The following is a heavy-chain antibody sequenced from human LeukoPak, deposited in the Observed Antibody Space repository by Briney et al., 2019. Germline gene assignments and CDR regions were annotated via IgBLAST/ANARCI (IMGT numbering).Heavy chain of an antibody. V-gene: IGHV3-11*04. CDR3: ARETYSYGNKRPIDY. CDR1: GFTFSDYY. Sequence: PGGSLRLSCAASGFTFSDYYMSWIRQAPGKGLEWVSYISSSGSTIYYADSVKGRFTISRDNAKNSLYLQMNSLRAEDTAVYYCARETYSYGNKRPIDYWGQGTLVTVSS. J-gene: IGHJ4*02. D-gene: IGHD5-18*01. CDR2: ISSSGSTI.